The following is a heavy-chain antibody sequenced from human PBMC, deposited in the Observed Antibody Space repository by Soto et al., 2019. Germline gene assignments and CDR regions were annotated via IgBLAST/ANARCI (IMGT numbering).Heavy chain of an antibody. V-gene: IGHV4-30-4*01. D-gene: IGHD3-10*01. CDR1: GGSINSGDYY. J-gene: IGHJ6*02. CDR3: ARGRYYGSGTYYNFYSGMDV. CDR2: IFHGGST. Sequence: SETLSLTCTVSGGSINSGDYYWTWVRQPPGKGLEWIGNIFHGGSTYYTPSLQSRVTISLDTSKNHFSLKLSSVTPADTAVYYCARGRYYGSGTYYNFYSGMDVWGQGTTVTVSS.